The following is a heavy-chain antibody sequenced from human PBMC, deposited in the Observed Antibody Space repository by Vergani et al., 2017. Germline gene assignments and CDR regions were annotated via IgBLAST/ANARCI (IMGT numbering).Heavy chain of an antibody. CDR1: GYTFTSYA. D-gene: IGHD3-10*01. V-gene: IGHV1-3*01. J-gene: IGHJ5*02. CDR3: ARDWFGGGRIEDWFDP. CDR2: INAGNGNT. Sequence: QVQLVQSGAEVKKPGASVKVSCKASGYTFTSYAMHWVRQAPGQRLEWMGWINAGNGNTKYSQKFQGRVTITRDTSASTAYMELSSLRSEDTAVYYCARDWFGGGRIEDWFDPWGQGTLVTVSS.